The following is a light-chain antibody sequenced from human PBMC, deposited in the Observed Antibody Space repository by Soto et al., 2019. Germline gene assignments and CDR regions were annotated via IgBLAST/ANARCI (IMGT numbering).Light chain of an antibody. J-gene: IGKJ1*01. CDR1: QSISSN. CDR3: QQYTNWPRT. V-gene: IGKV3-15*01. Sequence: EIVMTQSPATLSVSPGERATLSCRASQSISSNLAWYQQKPGQAPRLLIHGASTRATGIPARFSASASGTEFTLTISSLQSEDFAVYYCQQYTNWPRTFGQGTKVDIK. CDR2: GAS.